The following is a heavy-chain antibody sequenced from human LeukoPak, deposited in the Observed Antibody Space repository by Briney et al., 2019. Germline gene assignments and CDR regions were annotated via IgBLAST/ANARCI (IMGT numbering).Heavy chain of an antibody. D-gene: IGHD3-22*01. V-gene: IGHV4-39*07. Sequence: SETLSLTCTVSGGSISSSSYYWGWIRQPPGKGLEWIGSIYYSGSTYYNPSLKSRVTISVDTSKNQFSLKLSSVTAADTAVYYCARFLRNSRYYYEGGHQKKYYYYYYMDVWGKGTTVTISS. CDR2: IYYSGST. CDR3: ARFLRNSRYYYEGGHQKKYYYYYYMDV. J-gene: IGHJ6*03. CDR1: GGSISSSSYY.